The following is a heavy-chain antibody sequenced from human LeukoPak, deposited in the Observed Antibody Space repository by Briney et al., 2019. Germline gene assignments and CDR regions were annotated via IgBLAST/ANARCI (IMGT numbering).Heavy chain of an antibody. CDR1: GFTFSSYG. V-gene: IGHV3-23*01. CDR2: ISGSGDST. J-gene: IGHJ5*02. D-gene: IGHD6-6*01. Sequence: GGSLRLSCAASGFTFSSYGMHWVRQAPGKGLEWVSAISGSGDSTYYADSVKGRFTISRDNSQNTLYLQMNSLGAEDTAIYYCAKDRIASPPQGRFDPWGQGTLVTVSS. CDR3: AKDRIASPPQGRFDP.